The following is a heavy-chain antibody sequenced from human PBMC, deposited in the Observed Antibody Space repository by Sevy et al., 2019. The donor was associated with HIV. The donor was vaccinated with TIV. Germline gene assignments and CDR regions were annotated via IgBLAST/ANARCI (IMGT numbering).Heavy chain of an antibody. Sequence: GGSLRLSCAASGFTFSNAWMSWVRQAPGKGLEWVGRIKSKTDGGTTDYAAPVKGRFTISRDDSKNTLYLQMNSLKTEDTAMYYCTTDLGSGSYPNDYWGQGTLVTVSS. CDR3: TTDLGSGSYPNDY. D-gene: IGHD1-26*01. V-gene: IGHV3-15*01. J-gene: IGHJ4*02. CDR1: GFTFSNAW. CDR2: IKSKTDGGTT.